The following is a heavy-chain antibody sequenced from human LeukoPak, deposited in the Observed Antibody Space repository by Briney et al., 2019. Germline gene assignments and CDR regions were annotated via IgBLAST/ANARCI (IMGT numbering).Heavy chain of an antibody. V-gene: IGHV4-30-4*01. J-gene: IGHJ4*02. D-gene: IGHD6-13*01. CDR3: ARHATARAIHSSSWYFDY. Sequence: SETLSLTCTVSGGSISSGDYYWRWIRQPPGKGLEWIGYIYYSGSTYYNPSLKSRVTISVDTSKNQFSLKLSSVTAADTAVYYCARHATARAIHSSSWYFDYWGQGTLVTVSS. CDR1: GGSISSGDYY. CDR2: IYYSGST.